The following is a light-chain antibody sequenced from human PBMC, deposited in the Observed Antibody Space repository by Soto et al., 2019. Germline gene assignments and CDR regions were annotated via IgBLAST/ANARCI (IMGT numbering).Light chain of an antibody. CDR2: EVS. V-gene: IGLV2-14*01. Sequence: QSALTQPASMSGSPGQSITISCTGTSSDVGGYNYVSWYQQHPGKAPKLMIYEVSHRPSGVSDRFSGSKSGNTASLTISGLQAEDEADYYCFSYTRSTAYVFGTGTKLTVL. CDR1: SSDVGGYNY. CDR3: FSYTRSTAYV. J-gene: IGLJ1*01.